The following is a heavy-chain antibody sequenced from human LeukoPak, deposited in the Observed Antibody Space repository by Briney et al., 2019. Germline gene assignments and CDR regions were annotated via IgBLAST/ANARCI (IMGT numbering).Heavy chain of an antibody. CDR3: AKDPYGSGWYLGYFDY. D-gene: IGHD6-19*01. V-gene: IGHV3-30*18. CDR2: ISYDGSNK. CDR1: GFTFSSYG. Sequence: PGGSLRLSCAASGFTFSSYGMHWVRQAPGKGLEWVAVISYDGSNKYYADSVKGRFTISRDNSKNTLYLQMNSLRAEDTAVYYCAKDPYGSGWYLGYFDYWGQGTLVTVSS. J-gene: IGHJ4*02.